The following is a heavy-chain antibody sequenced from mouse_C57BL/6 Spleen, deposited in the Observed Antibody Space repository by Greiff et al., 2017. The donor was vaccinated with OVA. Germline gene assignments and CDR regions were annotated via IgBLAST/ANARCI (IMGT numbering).Heavy chain of an antibody. CDR1: GYAFSSSW. V-gene: IGHV1-82*01. J-gene: IGHJ4*01. D-gene: IGHD2-5*01. Sequence: QAQLQQSGPELVKPGASVKISCKASGYAFSSSWMNWVKQRPGKGLEWIGRIYPGDGDTNYNGKFKGKATLTADKSSSTAYMQLSSLTSEDSAVYFCARSSNWAMDYWGQGTSVTVSS. CDR3: ARSSNWAMDY. CDR2: IYPGDGDT.